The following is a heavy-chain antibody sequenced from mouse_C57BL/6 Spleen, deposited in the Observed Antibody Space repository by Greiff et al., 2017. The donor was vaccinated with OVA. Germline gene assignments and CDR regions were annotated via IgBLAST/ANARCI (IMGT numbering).Heavy chain of an antibody. D-gene: IGHD2-5*01. CDR2: ISDGGSYT. CDR1: GFTFSSYA. CDR3: ARGGYYSNYGAMDY. V-gene: IGHV5-4*03. J-gene: IGHJ4*01. Sequence: EVMLVESGGGLVKPGGSLKLSCAASGFTFSSYAMSWVRQTPEKRLEWVATISDGGSYTYYPDNVKGRFTISRDNAKNNLYLQMSHLKSEDTAMYYCARGGYYSNYGAMDYWGQGTSVTVSS.